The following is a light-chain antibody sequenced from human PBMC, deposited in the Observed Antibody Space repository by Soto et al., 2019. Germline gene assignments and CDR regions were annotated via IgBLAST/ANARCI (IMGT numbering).Light chain of an antibody. CDR1: SSDVGSYNL. CDR2: EGS. J-gene: IGLJ2*01. CDR3: CSYAGSRTLV. Sequence: QSVLTQPASVSGSPGQSITISCTGTSSDVGSYNLVSWYQHHPGKAPKLMIYEGSKRPSGVSDRFSGSKSGSTASLTISGLQAEDEADYYCCSYAGSRTLVFGGGTKLTVL. V-gene: IGLV2-23*01.